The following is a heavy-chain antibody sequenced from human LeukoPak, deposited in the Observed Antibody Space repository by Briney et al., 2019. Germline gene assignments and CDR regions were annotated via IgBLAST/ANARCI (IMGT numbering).Heavy chain of an antibody. Sequence: SVKVSCKASGGTFSSYAISWVRQAPGQGLEWMGGIIPIFGTANYAQKFQGRVAITADESTSTAYMELSSLRSEDTAVYYCARGLSGYAWFDPWGQGTLVTVSS. J-gene: IGHJ5*02. V-gene: IGHV1-69*13. CDR3: ARGLSGYAWFDP. CDR1: GGTFSSYA. CDR2: IIPIFGTA. D-gene: IGHD5-12*01.